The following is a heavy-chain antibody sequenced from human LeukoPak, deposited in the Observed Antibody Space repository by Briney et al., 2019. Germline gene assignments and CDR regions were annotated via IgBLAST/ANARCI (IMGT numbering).Heavy chain of an antibody. CDR3: ARDLGYSSSWYGYDFDY. CDR1: GYTLTELS. CDR2: FDPKDGDT. Sequence: ASVKVSCKVSGYTLTELSVHWVRQAPGKGLEWMGNFDPKDGDTIYAQKFQGRVTITADKSTSTAYMELSSLRSEDTAVYYCARDLGYSSSWYGYDFDYWGQGTLVTVSS. D-gene: IGHD6-13*01. V-gene: IGHV1-24*01. J-gene: IGHJ4*02.